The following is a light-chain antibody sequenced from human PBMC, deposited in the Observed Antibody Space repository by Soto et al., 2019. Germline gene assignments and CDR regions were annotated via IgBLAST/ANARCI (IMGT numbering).Light chain of an antibody. V-gene: IGKV1-39*01. CDR2: GAS. J-gene: IGKJ4*01. CDR1: QDIRIF. CDR3: QQSYGSPLT. Sequence: DIQMTQSPSSLSASGGDRITITCRASQDIRIFLNWYQQKPGRAPKVLIYGASTLQSGVPSRFSGSGSGTEFTLTISSLQPEDFATYYCQQSYGSPLTFGGGTKVQI.